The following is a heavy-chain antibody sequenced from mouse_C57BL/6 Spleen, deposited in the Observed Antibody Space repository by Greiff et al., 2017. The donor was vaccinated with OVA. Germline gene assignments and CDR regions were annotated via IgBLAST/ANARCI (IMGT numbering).Heavy chain of an antibody. CDR1: GYAFTNYL. V-gene: IGHV1-54*01. CDR3: ARSMYDYGGFAY. Sequence: VQLQQSGAELVRPGTSVKVSCKASGYAFTNYLIEWVKQRPGQGLEWIGVINPGSGGTNYNEKFKGKATLTADKSSSTAYMQRSSLTSEDSAVYFCARSMYDYGGFAYWGQGTLVTVSA. J-gene: IGHJ3*01. D-gene: IGHD2-4*01. CDR2: INPGSGGT.